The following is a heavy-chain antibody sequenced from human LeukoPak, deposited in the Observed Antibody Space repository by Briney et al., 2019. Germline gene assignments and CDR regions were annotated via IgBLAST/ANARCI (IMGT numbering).Heavy chain of an antibody. V-gene: IGHV3-43*02. CDR2: ISGDGGTT. CDR3: AKDIGERGYKDY. CDR1: GFTFNDYG. D-gene: IGHD5-18*01. J-gene: IGHJ4*01. Sequence: GGSLRLSCAASGFTFNDYGMHWVRQAPGKGLEWVSLISGDGGTTYYADSVKGRFTISRDNSKNSLYLQMNSLRTEDTAFYYCAKDIGERGYKDYWGHGTLVSVSS.